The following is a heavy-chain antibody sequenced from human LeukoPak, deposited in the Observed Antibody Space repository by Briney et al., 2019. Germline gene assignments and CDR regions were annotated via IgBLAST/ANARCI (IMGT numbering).Heavy chain of an antibody. Sequence: SGPTLVKPTQALTLTCTFSGFSLSTDGVGVGWIRQPPGKALQWLALIYWNDDKRYYPSLKSRLTITKDTSKNQVVLAMANMDPVDTATYYCAHTARTGTACYFDDWGQGTPVTVSS. CDR3: AHTARTGTACYFDD. V-gene: IGHV2-5*01. J-gene: IGHJ4*02. CDR1: GFSLSTDGVG. CDR2: IYWNDDK. D-gene: IGHD1-1*01.